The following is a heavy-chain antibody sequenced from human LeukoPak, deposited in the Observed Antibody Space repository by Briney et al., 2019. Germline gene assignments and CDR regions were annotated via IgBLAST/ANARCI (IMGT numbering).Heavy chain of an antibody. CDR2: IYTSGST. CDR3: ARDVGGYLPNDWFDP. V-gene: IGHV4-61*02. D-gene: IGHD5-12*01. CDR1: GGSISSGSYY. J-gene: IGHJ5*02. Sequence: SETLSLTCTVSGGSISSGSYYWSWIRQPAGKGLEWIGRIYTSGSTNYNPSLKSRVTISVDTSKNQFSLKLSSVTAADTAVYYCARDVGGYLPNDWFDPWGQGTLVTVSS.